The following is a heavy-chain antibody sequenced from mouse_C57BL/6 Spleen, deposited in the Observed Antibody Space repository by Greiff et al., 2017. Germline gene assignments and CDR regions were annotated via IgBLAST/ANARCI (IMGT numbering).Heavy chain of an antibody. CDR3: ARGVTGPVDY. V-gene: IGHV1-80*01. CDR1: GYAFSSYW. D-gene: IGHD4-1*01. Sequence: VQLQQSGASVKISCKASGYAFSSYWMNWVKQRPGKGLEWIGQIYPGDGDTNYNGKFKGKATLTADKSSSTAYMQLSSLTSEDSAVYFCARGVTGPVDYWGQGTSVTVSS. J-gene: IGHJ4*01. CDR2: IYPGDGDT.